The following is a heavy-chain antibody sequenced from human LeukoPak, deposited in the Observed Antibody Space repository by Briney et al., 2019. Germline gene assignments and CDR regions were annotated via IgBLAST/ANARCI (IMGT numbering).Heavy chain of an antibody. CDR1: GFTFNNYA. Sequence: GRSLRLSCVASGFTFNNYAMHWVRQAPGKGLEWVAVIFYDGSMQYYADSVKGRFTISRDNAKNSLYLQMNSLRAEDTAVYYCARVKSGYDYDAFDIWGQGTMVTVSS. CDR3: ARVKSGYDYDAFDI. J-gene: IGHJ3*02. V-gene: IGHV3-30*04. CDR2: IFYDGSMQ. D-gene: IGHD5-12*01.